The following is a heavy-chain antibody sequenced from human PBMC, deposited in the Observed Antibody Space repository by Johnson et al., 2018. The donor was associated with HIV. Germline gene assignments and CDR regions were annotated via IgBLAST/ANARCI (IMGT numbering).Heavy chain of an antibody. CDR3: ARDRRSSFDI. D-gene: IGHD6-6*01. CDR1: GFTFSYYS. Sequence: QVQLVESGGGVVQPGRSLRLSCAASGFTFSYYSMHWVRQAPGKGLEWVAVISHDGSNKYYADSVRGRFTISRDKYRNTLYLQMNSLRAEDTAVYYCARDRRSSFDIWGQGTMVAVSS. CDR2: ISHDGSNK. J-gene: IGHJ3*02. V-gene: IGHV3-30-3*01.